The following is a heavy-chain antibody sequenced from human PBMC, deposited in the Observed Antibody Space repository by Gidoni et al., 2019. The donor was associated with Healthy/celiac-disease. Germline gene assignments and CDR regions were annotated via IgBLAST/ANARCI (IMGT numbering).Heavy chain of an antibody. CDR3: SRPRTYYDFCSGSGYYYYYMDV. D-gene: IGHD3-3*01. CDR1: GGSISSSSYY. CDR2: IYYSGST. V-gene: IGHV4-39*01. Sequence: QLQLQESGPGLVKPSETLSLTCTVSGGSISSSSYYWGWIRLPPGKGLEWIGSIYYSGSTYYNPSLKGRVTISVDSAKNQFSLKLSSVTAADTAVYYCSRPRTYYDFCSGSGYYYYYMDVWGKGTTVTVSS. J-gene: IGHJ6*03.